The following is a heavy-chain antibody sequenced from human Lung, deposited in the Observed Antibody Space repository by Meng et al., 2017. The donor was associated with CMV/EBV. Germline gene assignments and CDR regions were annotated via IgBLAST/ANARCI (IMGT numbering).Heavy chain of an antibody. J-gene: IGHJ4*02. D-gene: IGHD3-22*01. Sequence: GGSXRLXCAASRFTFSISWMRWVRQAPGKGLEWVPSITSSSSYIYYADSVKGRFTVSRDNARNSLFLQMNGLRAEDTAVYYCTRDSDAYYDSSGFDDLGQGXLVTVSS. V-gene: IGHV3-21*01. CDR3: TRDSDAYYDSSGFDD. CDR1: RFTFSISW. CDR2: ITSSSSYI.